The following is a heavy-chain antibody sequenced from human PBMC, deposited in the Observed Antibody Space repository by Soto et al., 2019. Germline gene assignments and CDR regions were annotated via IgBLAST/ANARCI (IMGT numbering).Heavy chain of an antibody. J-gene: IGHJ5*02. CDR2: INLVNGNT. CDR3: ARDGPYYYGSGKFDL. CDR1: GYTFTSYA. V-gene: IGHV1-3*01. D-gene: IGHD3-10*01. Sequence: ASVKVSCKASGYTFTSYAIHWVRQAPGQRLEWMGWINLVNGNTKYSQKFQGRVTITRDTSASTAYMELSSLRSEDTAVYYCARDGPYYYGSGKFDLWGQGTLVTVPS.